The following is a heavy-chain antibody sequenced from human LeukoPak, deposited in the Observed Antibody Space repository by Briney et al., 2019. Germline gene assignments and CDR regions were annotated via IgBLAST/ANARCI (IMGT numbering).Heavy chain of an antibody. CDR3: ASLSSPIAAAGTRDY. D-gene: IGHD6-13*01. J-gene: IGHJ4*02. CDR1: GGSINNNDYY. CDR2: IYYSGNT. Sequence: SETLSLTCTVSGGSINNNDYYWGWIRQPPGKGLEWIGSIYYSGNTYYNPSLKSRVTISVDTSKNQFSLKLSSVTAADTAVYYCASLSSPIAAAGTRDYWGQGTLVTVSS. V-gene: IGHV4-39*07.